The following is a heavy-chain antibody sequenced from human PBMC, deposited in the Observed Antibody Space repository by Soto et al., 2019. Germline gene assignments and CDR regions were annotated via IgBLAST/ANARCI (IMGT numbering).Heavy chain of an antibody. J-gene: IGHJ6*02. D-gene: IGHD3-10*01. Sequence: GASVKVSCKASGYTFTNYAMHWVRQAPGQRLEWMGWINAGNGNTKYSQKFQGRVTITRDTSASTAYMELSSLRSDDTAVYYCARVGITMVRGVISSGMDVWGQGTTVTVSS. CDR1: GYTFTNYA. CDR2: INAGNGNT. V-gene: IGHV1-3*01. CDR3: ARVGITMVRGVISSGMDV.